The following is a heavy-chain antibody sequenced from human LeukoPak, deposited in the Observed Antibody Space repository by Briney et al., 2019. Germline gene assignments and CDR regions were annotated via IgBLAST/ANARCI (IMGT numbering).Heavy chain of an antibody. Sequence: GGSLRLSCAASGFTFSSYWMSWVRQAPGKGLEWVANIKQDGSEKYYVDSVKGRFTISRDNAKNPLYLQMNSLRAEDTAVYYCARDGVAYYYDSSGYYFYDYWGQGTLVTVSS. CDR2: IKQDGSEK. J-gene: IGHJ4*02. D-gene: IGHD3-22*01. CDR1: GFTFSSYW. V-gene: IGHV3-7*01. CDR3: ARDGVAYYYDSSGYYFYDY.